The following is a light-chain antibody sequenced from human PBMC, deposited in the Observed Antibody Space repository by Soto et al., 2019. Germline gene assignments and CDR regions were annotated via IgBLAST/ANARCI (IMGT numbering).Light chain of an antibody. CDR2: KAS. CDR3: QQYNSYSPWT. CDR1: QSISSW. Sequence: DIKMTQSPSTLSASVGDRVTITCRASQSISSWLAWYQQKPGKAPKLLIYKASSLESRVPSRFSGSGSGTEFTLTISSLQPDDFATYYCQQYNSYSPWTFGQGTKV. V-gene: IGKV1-5*03. J-gene: IGKJ1*01.